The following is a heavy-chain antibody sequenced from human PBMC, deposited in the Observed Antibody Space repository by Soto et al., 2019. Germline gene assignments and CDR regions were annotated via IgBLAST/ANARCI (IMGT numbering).Heavy chain of an antibody. Sequence: QVHLVQSGVEVKKPGASVKVSCKASGYSFSTYGISWVRQAPGQGLEWMGWISGLNGNTNYAQNLQGRATMTTDTSTSTAYMELRSLGFDDTAMYYCARDLFGEDGAGYFDYWGQGTLVTVSS. D-gene: IGHD3-10*01. CDR2: ISGLNGNT. CDR3: ARDLFGEDGAGYFDY. CDR1: GYSFSTYG. J-gene: IGHJ4*02. V-gene: IGHV1-18*01.